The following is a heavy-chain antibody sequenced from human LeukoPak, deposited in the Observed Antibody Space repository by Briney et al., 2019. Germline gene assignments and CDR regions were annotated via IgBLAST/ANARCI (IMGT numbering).Heavy chain of an antibody. CDR1: GYRFSSQW. CDR2: NYPDDCDT. V-gene: IGHV5-51*01. J-gene: IGHJ3*02. D-gene: IGHD1-26*01. CDR3: ARRAGRGGLDAFDI. Sequence: GGSLEIPFKGSGYRFSSQWNGWGRPRPGKGLEWMGINYPDDCDTRYSPSCQGQVTISADKSISTAYQQWSSLKASDTAMYYCARRAGRGGLDAFDIWGQGTMVIVSA.